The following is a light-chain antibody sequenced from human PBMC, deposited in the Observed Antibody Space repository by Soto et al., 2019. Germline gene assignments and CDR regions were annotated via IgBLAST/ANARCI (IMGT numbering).Light chain of an antibody. J-gene: IGKJ4*01. CDR3: QQRGYWPLT. CDR1: QSVSSY. Sequence: EIVLTQSPATLSLSPGERATLSCRASQSVSSYLAWYQQKPGQVPRLLIYDASKRATGIPARFSGSGSGTDFTLTISSLEPEDFGVYFCQQRGYWPLTFGGGTKVEIK. CDR2: DAS. V-gene: IGKV3-11*01.